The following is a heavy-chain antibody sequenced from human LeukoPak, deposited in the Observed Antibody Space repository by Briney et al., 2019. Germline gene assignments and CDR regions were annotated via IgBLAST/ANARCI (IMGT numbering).Heavy chain of an antibody. CDR2: ISGSGGST. CDR1: GFTFSSYA. CDR3: AKDGRVTIFGVVISRGKYYFDY. D-gene: IGHD3-3*01. V-gene: IGHV3-23*01. J-gene: IGHJ4*02. Sequence: GGSLRLSCAASGFTFSSYAMSWVRQAPGKGREWVSAISGSGGSTYYADSVKGRFTISRDNSKNTLYLQMNSLRAEDTAVYYCAKDGRVTIFGVVISRGKYYFDYWGQGTLVTVSS.